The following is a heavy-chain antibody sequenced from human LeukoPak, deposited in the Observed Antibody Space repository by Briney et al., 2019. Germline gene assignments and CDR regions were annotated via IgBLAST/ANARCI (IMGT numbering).Heavy chain of an antibody. D-gene: IGHD3-10*01. J-gene: IGHJ5*02. CDR1: GGTFSSYA. CDR3: ARGGSEKRNWFDP. CDR2: IIPIFGTA. Sequence: SVKVSCKASGGTFSSYAISWVRQAPGQGLGWMGGIIPIFGTANYAQKFQGRVTITADKSTSTAYMELSSLRSEDTAVYYCARGGSEKRNWFDPWGQGTLVTVSS. V-gene: IGHV1-69*06.